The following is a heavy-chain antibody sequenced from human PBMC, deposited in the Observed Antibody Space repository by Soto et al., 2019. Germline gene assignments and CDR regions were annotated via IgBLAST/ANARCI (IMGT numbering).Heavy chain of an antibody. J-gene: IGHJ4*02. CDR1: GFTFSGSA. Sequence: PGGSLRLSCAASGFTFSGSAMHWVRQASGKGLEWVGRIRSKANSYATAYAASVKGRFTISRDDSKNTAYLQMNSLKTEDTAVYYCTRHDDYYDSSGYYPFDYWGQGTLVTVSS. CDR3: TRHDDYYDSSGYYPFDY. CDR2: IRSKANSYAT. D-gene: IGHD3-22*01. V-gene: IGHV3-73*01.